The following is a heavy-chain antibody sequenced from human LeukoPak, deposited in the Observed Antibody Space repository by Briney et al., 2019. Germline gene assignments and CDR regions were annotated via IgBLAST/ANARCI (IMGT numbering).Heavy chain of an antibody. J-gene: IGHJ6*03. D-gene: IGHD3-3*01. CDR1: GGSISNYY. Sequence: SETLSLTCTVSGGSISNYYWTWIRQPAGKGLEWIGRIYTSGSTNYNPSLKSRVTMSVDTSKNQFSLKVSYVTAADTAVYYCARALEDFWSGSHSYYYMDVWGKGTTVTVSS. V-gene: IGHV4-4*07. CDR2: IYTSGST. CDR3: ARALEDFWSGSHSYYYMDV.